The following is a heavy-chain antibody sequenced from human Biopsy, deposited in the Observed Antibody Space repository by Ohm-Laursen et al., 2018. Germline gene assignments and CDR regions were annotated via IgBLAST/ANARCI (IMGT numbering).Heavy chain of an antibody. CDR2: IIPILGRP. Sequence: SSVKVSCKASGGTFTTYGFNWVRQAPGQGLEWMGRIIPILGRPTYAQKFQGRVTITADTSTGTVFMDLSTLRSEDSALYYCAREQHPYIDVLTDSFSYVPMDVWGAGTTVTVSS. CDR3: AREQHPYIDVLTDSFSYVPMDV. CDR1: GGTFTTYG. D-gene: IGHD3-9*01. V-gene: IGHV1-69*04. J-gene: IGHJ6*04.